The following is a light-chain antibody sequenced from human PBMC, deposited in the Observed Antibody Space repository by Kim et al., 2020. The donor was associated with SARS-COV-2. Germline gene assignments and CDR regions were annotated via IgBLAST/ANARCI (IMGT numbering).Light chain of an antibody. CDR2: EAS. V-gene: IGKV3-11*01. CDR1: QSISST. Sequence: LAPGERATLSCRASQSISSTLAWYQQKSGQAPRLLIYEASNRATGIPTRFSGSGSGTDFTLTISSLEPEDFAVYYCQHRNNWPITFGQGTRLEIK. CDR3: QHRNNWPIT. J-gene: IGKJ5*01.